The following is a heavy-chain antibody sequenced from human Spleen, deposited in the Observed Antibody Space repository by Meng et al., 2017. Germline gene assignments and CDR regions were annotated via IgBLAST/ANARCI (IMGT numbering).Heavy chain of an antibody. CDR3: ARQPQYYYDSSGYYNWFDP. CDR2: INPNSGGT. Sequence: ASVKVSCKASGYTFTGYYMHWVRQAPGQGLEWMGRINPNSGGTNYAQKFQGRVTMTRDTSISTAYMELSRLRSDDTAVYYCARQPQYYYDSSGYYNWFDPWGQGTLVTVSS. J-gene: IGHJ5*02. V-gene: IGHV1-2*06. D-gene: IGHD3-22*01. CDR1: GYTFTGYY.